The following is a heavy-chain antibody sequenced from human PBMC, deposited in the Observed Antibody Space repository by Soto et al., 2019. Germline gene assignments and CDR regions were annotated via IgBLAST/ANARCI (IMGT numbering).Heavy chain of an antibody. V-gene: IGHV4-39*01. Sequence: QLQLQESGPGLVKPSETLSLTCTVSGGSISSSSYYWGWIRQPPGKGLEWIGSIYYSGSTYYNPSLKSRVTISADTSKNQFSLKLSSVTAADTAVYYCARQECSGGSCYSGDYYYGMDVWGQGTTVTVSS. D-gene: IGHD2-15*01. CDR2: IYYSGST. J-gene: IGHJ6*02. CDR1: GGSISSSSYY. CDR3: ARQECSGGSCYSGDYYYGMDV.